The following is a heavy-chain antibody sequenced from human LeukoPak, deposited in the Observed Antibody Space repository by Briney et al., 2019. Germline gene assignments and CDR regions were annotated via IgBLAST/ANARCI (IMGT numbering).Heavy chain of an antibody. CDR2: INHSGST. J-gene: IGHJ4*02. CDR1: GGSFSGYY. V-gene: IGHV4-34*01. Sequence: SETLSLTCAVYGGSFSGYYWSWIRQPPGKGLEWIGEINHSGSTNYNPSLKSRVTISVDTSKNQFSLKLSSVTAADTAVYYCARGSSGSYSPFDYWGQGTLVTVSS. D-gene: IGHD1-26*01. CDR3: ARGSSGSYSPFDY.